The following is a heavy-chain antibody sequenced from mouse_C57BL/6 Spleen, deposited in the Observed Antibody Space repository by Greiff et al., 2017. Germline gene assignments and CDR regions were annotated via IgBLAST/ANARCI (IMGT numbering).Heavy chain of an antibody. Sequence: EVMLVESEGGLVQPGSSMKLSCTASGFTFSDYYMAWVRQVPEKGLEWVANINYDGSSTYYLDSLKSRFIISRDNAKNSLYLQMRSLKSEDTATYYCASEGDDDYDVYAMDYWGQGTSVTVSS. CDR3: ASEGDDDYDVYAMDY. CDR1: GFTFSDYY. J-gene: IGHJ4*01. V-gene: IGHV5-16*01. D-gene: IGHD2-4*01. CDR2: INYDGSST.